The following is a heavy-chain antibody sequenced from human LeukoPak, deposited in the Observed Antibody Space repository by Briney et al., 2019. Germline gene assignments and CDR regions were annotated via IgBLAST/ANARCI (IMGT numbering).Heavy chain of an antibody. CDR2: LYNDGRT. Sequence: GGPLRLSCAASGFTVSSTYVSWVRQAPGKGLEWVSILYNDGRTFYAHSVKGRFTISRDNSKNTLYLQMNSLRAEDTAVYYCAKLSMDSYYFDHWGQGTLVTVSS. V-gene: IGHV3-53*01. J-gene: IGHJ4*02. D-gene: IGHD3/OR15-3a*01. CDR3: AKLSMDSYYFDH. CDR1: GFTVSSTY.